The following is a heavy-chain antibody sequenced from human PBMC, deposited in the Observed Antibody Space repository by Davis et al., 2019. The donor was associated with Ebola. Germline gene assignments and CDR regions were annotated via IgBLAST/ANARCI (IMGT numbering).Heavy chain of an antibody. D-gene: IGHD5-18*01. V-gene: IGHV1-69*13. CDR2: IIPIFGTA. CDR3: ARDQGPRYSYGYRGFDY. CDR1: GGTFSSYA. Sequence: SVKVSCKASGGTFSSYAISWVRQAPGQGLEWMGGIIPIFGTANYAQKFQGRVTITADESTSTAYMELSSLRSEDTAVYYCARDQGPRYSYGYRGFDYWGQGTLVTVSS. J-gene: IGHJ4*02.